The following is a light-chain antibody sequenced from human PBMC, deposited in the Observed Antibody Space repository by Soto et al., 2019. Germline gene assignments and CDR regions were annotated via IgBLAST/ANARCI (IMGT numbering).Light chain of an antibody. CDR1: QSISNY. CDR2: AAS. Sequence: DIPMTQSPAALSASVGDRVTITCRASQSISNYLNWYQQKPGKAPKLLIYAASSLQSGVPSRFSGSGSGTDFTPTISSLQPEDFATYYCQQSYSTPPITFGQGTRLEIK. CDR3: QQSYSTPPIT. J-gene: IGKJ5*01. V-gene: IGKV1-39*01.